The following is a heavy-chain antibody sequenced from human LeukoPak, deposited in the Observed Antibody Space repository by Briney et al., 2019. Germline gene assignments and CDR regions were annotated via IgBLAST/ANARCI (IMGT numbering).Heavy chain of an antibody. CDR1: GFTFSSYA. CDR3: AKAVEFYIVDAFDI. D-gene: IGHD2-21*01. CDR2: ISDSGDST. Sequence: GGSLRLSCATSGFTFSSYAMSWVRQAPGKGLEWVSTISDSGDSTYYADSVKGRFIISRDNSKNTLYLQMNSLRAEDTAVYYCAKAVEFYIVDAFDIWGQGTMVTVSS. V-gene: IGHV3-23*01. J-gene: IGHJ3*02.